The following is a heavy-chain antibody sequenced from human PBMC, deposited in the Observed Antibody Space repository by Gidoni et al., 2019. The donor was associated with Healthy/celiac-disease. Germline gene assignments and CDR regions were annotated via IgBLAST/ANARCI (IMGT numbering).Heavy chain of an antibody. D-gene: IGHD6-6*01. CDR2: IYYSGST. Sequence: QVQLQESGPGLVKPSETLSLTCTVSGGSISSYYWSWIRQPPGKGLEWIGYIYYSGSTNYNPSLKSRVTISVDTSKNQFSLKLSSVTAADTAVYYCAREEGSSSSFDYWGQGTLVTVSS. J-gene: IGHJ4*02. CDR3: AREEGSSSSFDY. V-gene: IGHV4-59*01. CDR1: GGSISSYY.